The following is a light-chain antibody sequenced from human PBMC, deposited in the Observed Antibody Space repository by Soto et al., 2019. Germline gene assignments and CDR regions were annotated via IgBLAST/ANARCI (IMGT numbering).Light chain of an antibody. J-gene: IGLJ1*01. CDR3: QVWDNSNEHHV. V-gene: IGLV3-21*02. CDR1: NIGSKN. Sequence: SYERTQPPSVSVAPGQTARITCGGNNIGSKNVHWYQLKPGQAPVLVVYDDSDRPSGIPDRFSGSNSGNTATLTVSRVEAGDEADYYCQVWDNSNEHHVLGTGTKVTVL. CDR2: DDS.